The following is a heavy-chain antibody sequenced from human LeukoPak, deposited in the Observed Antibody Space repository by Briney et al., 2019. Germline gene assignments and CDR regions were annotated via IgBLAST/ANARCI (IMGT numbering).Heavy chain of an antibody. J-gene: IGHJ4*02. V-gene: IGHV4-30-2*01. CDR2: IYHSGST. CDR1: GGSISSGGYS. Sequence: PSETLSLTCAVSGGSISSGGYSWSWIRRPPGKGLEWIGYIYHSGSTYYNPSLKSRVTISVDRSKNQFSLKLSSVTAADTAVYYCARVMNGYSYGYVDYWGRGTLVTVSS. D-gene: IGHD5-18*01. CDR3: ARVMNGYSYGYVDY.